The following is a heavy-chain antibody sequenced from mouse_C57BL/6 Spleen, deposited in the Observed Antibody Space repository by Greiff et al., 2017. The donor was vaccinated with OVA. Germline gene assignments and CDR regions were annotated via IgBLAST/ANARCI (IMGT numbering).Heavy chain of an antibody. D-gene: IGHD2-4*01. Sequence: EVMLVESGGGLVKPGGSLKLSCAASGFTFSDYGMHWVRQAPEKGLEWVAYISSGSSTIYYADTVKGRFTIARDKAKNTLFLQMTSLRSEDTAMYYCARPYDYGAWFAYWGQGTLVTVSA. V-gene: IGHV5-17*01. J-gene: IGHJ3*01. CDR1: GFTFSDYG. CDR2: ISSGSSTI. CDR3: ARPYDYGAWFAY.